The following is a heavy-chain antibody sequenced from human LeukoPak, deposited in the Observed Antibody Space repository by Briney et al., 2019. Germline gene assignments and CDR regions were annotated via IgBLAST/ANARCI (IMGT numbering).Heavy chain of an antibody. CDR2: ISSSGSTI. J-gene: IGHJ6*02. V-gene: IGHV3-48*04. D-gene: IGHD2-15*01. CDR3: AGDEGGGGFYYGMDV. Sequence: GGSLRLSCAASGFTFSSYSMNWVRQAPGKGLEWVSYISSSGSTIYYADSVKGRFTISRDNAKNSLYLQMNSLRAEDTAVYYCAGDEGGGGFYYGMDVWGQGTTVTVSS. CDR1: GFTFSSYS.